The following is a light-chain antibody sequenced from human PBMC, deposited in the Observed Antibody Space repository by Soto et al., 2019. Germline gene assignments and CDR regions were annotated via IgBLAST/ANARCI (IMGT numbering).Light chain of an antibody. CDR1: QSVGSTF. J-gene: IGKJ1*01. CDR3: QQYGTSPRT. CDR2: GVS. Sequence: EIVLTQSPGTLSVSPGERATLSCRASQSVGSTFLAWYQQKPGQAPRLLIYGVSKRATGIPDRFSGSGSGTDFILDISRLEPEDFAVYYCQQYGTSPRTFGQGTKVEIK. V-gene: IGKV3-20*01.